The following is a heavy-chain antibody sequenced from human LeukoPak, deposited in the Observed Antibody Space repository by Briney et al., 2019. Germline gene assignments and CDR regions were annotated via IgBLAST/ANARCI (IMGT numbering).Heavy chain of an antibody. V-gene: IGHV3-23*01. CDR2: ISGSGGST. Sequence: GGSLRLSCAASGFTFSSYAMSWVRQAPGKGLEWVSAISGSGGSTYYADSVKGRFTISRDNSKNTLYLQMNSLRAEDTAVYYCARGADYDYVWGSYRNYFDYWGQGTLVTVSS. J-gene: IGHJ4*02. CDR3: ARGADYDYVWGSYRNYFDY. D-gene: IGHD3-16*02. CDR1: GFTFSSYA.